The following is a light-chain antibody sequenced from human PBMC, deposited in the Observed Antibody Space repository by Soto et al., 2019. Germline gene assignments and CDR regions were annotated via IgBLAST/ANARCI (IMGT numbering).Light chain of an antibody. J-gene: IGKJ1*01. CDR3: QQYGSSSWT. CDR2: DAS. Sequence: ENVLTQSPATLSLSPGERATLSCRASQSVSSNLAWYQQKPGQAPRLLIYDASNRATGIPARFSGSGSGTDFTLTISSLQPEDFAVYYCQQYGSSSWTFGQGTKVDIK. V-gene: IGKV3D-11*03. CDR1: QSVSSN.